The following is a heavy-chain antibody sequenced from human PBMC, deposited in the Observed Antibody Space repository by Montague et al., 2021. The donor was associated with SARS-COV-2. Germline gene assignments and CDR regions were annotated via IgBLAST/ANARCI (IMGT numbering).Heavy chain of an antibody. CDR3: ARLGITLGGVIVIRYYFDF. D-gene: IGHD3-16*02. CDR2: ISYSATS. CDR1: GASRSTKNYY. V-gene: IGHV4-39*01. J-gene: IGHJ4*02. Sequence: SETLSLTCTFSGASRSTKNYYWGWIRQPPGKGLEWIGSISYSATSYSNPSLKSRVTMSVDTSRNQLSLNLSSVTVADTAVYYCARLGITLGGVIVIRYYFDFWGQETLVTVSS.